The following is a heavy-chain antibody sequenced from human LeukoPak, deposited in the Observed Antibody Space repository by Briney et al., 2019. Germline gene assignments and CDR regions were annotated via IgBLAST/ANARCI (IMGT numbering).Heavy chain of an antibody. J-gene: IGHJ3*02. Sequence: GGSLRLSCAASGFTFNTYTMNWVRQAPGKGLEWISYITSAGSTYYAGSVKGRFTISRDNAKTSLFLQMNNLGAEDTAVYYCARDRGPHRSSPNSGAFDIWGQGTMVTVSS. CDR2: ITSAGST. D-gene: IGHD6-6*01. CDR1: GFTFNTYT. CDR3: ARDRGPHRSSPNSGAFDI. V-gene: IGHV3-48*04.